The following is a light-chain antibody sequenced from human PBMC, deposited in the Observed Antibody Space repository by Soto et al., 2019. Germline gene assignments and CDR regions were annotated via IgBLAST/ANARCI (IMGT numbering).Light chain of an antibody. CDR2: AVS. CDR3: QQLNSYPRT. Sequence: DIQLTQSPSFLSASVGDRVTITCRASQDINNYLGWYQQKPGKAPNLLIYAVSNLQSGVPSRFSGSGSGTEFTLTISSLQPEDFATYYCQQLNSYPRTFAQGTKVEIK. CDR1: QDINNY. V-gene: IGKV1-9*01. J-gene: IGKJ1*01.